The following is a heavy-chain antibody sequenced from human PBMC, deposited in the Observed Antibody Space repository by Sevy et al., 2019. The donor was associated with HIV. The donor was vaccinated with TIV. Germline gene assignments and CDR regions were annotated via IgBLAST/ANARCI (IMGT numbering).Heavy chain of an antibody. CDR3: GKDSLGGAAVH. Sequence: GGSLRLSCAASGFTFASYGLIWFRHSPGKGLEWVSTISGSGTQINYADSVKGRFTISRDNSKHIVFLQMNSLRVDDTAIYYCGKDSLGGAAVHWGQGTQVIVSS. J-gene: IGHJ1*01. D-gene: IGHD1-26*01. CDR2: ISGSGTQI. CDR1: GFTFASYG. V-gene: IGHV3-23*01.